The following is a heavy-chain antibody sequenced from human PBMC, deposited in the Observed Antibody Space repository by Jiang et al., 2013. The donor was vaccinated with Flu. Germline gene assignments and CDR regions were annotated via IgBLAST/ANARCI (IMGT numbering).Heavy chain of an antibody. CDR3: ARDSSLEGIVGGDAFDI. Sequence: VQLVESGGGVVQPGRSLRLSCAASGFTFSSYAMHWVRQAPGKGLEWVAVISYDGSNKYYADSVKGRFTISRDNSKNTLYLQMNSLRAEDTAVYYCARDSSLEGIVGGDAFDIVGPRDNGHRLF. CDR1: GFTFSSYA. J-gene: IGHJ3*02. CDR2: ISYDGSNK. D-gene: IGHD1-26*01. V-gene: IGHV3-30-3*01.